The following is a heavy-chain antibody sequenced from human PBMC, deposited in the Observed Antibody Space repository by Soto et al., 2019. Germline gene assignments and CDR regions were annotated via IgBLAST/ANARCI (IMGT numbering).Heavy chain of an antibody. CDR2: ISGSGGST. CDR3: AKEAATYNWNPYYYGMDV. Sequence: GGSLRLSCAASGFTFSSYAMSWVRQAPGKGLEWVSAISGSGGSTYYADSVKGRFTISRDNSKNTLYLQMNSLRAEDTAVYYSAKEAATYNWNPYYYGMDVWGQGTTVTVSS. V-gene: IGHV3-23*01. CDR1: GFTFSSYA. D-gene: IGHD1-20*01. J-gene: IGHJ6*02.